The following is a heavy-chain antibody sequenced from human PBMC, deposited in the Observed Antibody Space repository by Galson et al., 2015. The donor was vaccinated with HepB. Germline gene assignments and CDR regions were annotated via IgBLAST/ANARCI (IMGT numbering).Heavy chain of an antibody. CDR2: IYPGDSDT. J-gene: IGHJ6*02. CDR3: ARGATVTTWVSRGMDV. D-gene: IGHD4-17*01. Sequence: QSGAEVKKPGESLKISCKGSGYSFTSYWIGWVRQMPGKGLEWMGIIYPGDSDTRYSPSFQGQVTISADKSISTAYMELSRLRSDDTAVYYCARGATVTTWVSRGMDVWGQGTTVTVSS. CDR1: GYSFTSYW. V-gene: IGHV5-51*01.